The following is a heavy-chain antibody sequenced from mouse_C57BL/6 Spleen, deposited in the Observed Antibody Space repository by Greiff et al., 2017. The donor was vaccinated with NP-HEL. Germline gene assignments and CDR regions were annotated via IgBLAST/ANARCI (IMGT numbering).Heavy chain of an antibody. CDR2: INPNNGGT. J-gene: IGHJ2*01. Sequence: EVQLQQSGPELVKPGASVKISCKASGYTFTDYYMNWVKQSHGKSLEWIGDINPNNGGTSYNQKFKGKATLTVDKSSSTAYMELRSLTSEDSAVYYCARRNGNYGYYFDYWGQGTTLTVSS. D-gene: IGHD2-1*01. CDR3: ARRNGNYGYYFDY. V-gene: IGHV1-26*01. CDR1: GYTFTDYY.